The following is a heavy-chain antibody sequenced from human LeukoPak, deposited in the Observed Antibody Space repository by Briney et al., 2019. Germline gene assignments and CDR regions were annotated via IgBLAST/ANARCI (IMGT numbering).Heavy chain of an antibody. CDR3: ARNPFGGNFRYFEL. J-gene: IGHJ2*01. D-gene: IGHD3-10*01. CDR2: ISYSGNT. CDR1: GGSISRLY. V-gene: IGHV4-59*11. Sequence: TGETLTLTCTVSGGSISRLYWSWIRQAPGKGLEWIGYISYSGNTYFSPSLKIRLTMSVDTSNEQFSLRLASVTAADTALYYCARNPFGGNFRYFELWGRGTRDPVSS.